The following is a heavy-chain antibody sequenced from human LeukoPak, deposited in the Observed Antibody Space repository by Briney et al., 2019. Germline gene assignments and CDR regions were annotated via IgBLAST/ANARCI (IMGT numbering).Heavy chain of an antibody. J-gene: IGHJ4*02. CDR1: GFTVSSNY. CDR3: ASSSSWYTGFDY. V-gene: IGHV3-66*01. CDR2: IYSGGST. D-gene: IGHD6-13*01. Sequence: GGSLTLSCAPSGFTVSSNYMSWVRQAPGKGLEWVSVIYSGGSTYYADSVKGRFTISGDNSKNTLYLQMNSLRAEDTAVYYCASSSSWYTGFDYWGQGTLVTVSS.